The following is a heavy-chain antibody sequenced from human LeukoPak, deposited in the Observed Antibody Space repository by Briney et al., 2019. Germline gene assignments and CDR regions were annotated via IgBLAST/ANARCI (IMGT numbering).Heavy chain of an antibody. D-gene: IGHD1-26*01. CDR1: GYTFTSYY. V-gene: IGHV1-46*01. CDR3: ARPGLSFSGSYSFDY. J-gene: IGHJ4*02. Sequence: VASVKASCKASGYTFTSYYMHWVRQAPGQGLEWMGIINPSGGSTSYAQKFQGRVTMIRDTSTSTVYMELSSLRSEDTAVYYCARPGLSFSGSYSFDYWGQGTLVTVSS. CDR2: INPSGGST.